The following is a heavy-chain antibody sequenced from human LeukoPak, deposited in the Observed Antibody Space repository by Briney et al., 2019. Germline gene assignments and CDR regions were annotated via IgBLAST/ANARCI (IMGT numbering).Heavy chain of an antibody. CDR3: VRAEGSSGSSEYFQH. CDR2: ISGSSNDK. D-gene: IGHD5-12*01. V-gene: IGHV3-21*01. CDR1: GFTFSRYS. Sequence: PGGSLRLSCLASGFTFSRYSMKWVRQAPGEGLEWVSSISGSSNDKHYIDSVKGRFTISRDNAKNSLFLQMNSLRAEDTAVYYCVRAEGSSGSSEYFQHWGQGTLVTVPS. J-gene: IGHJ1*01.